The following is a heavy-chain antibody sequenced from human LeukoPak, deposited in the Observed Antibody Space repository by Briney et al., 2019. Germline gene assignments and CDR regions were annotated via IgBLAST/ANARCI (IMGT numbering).Heavy chain of an antibody. D-gene: IGHD3-10*01. CDR1: GYTFTNHH. CDR3: ASHYGPGPV. J-gene: IGHJ4*02. V-gene: IGHV1-2*02. Sequence: GASVKVSCKASGYTFTNHHIYWVRQAPGRGLEWMGWIHPNGGGTIYAQKFQGRATMTTDTSITTAYVELTSLRSDDTAVYYCASHYGPGPVWGQGTLVTVS. CDR2: IHPNGGGT.